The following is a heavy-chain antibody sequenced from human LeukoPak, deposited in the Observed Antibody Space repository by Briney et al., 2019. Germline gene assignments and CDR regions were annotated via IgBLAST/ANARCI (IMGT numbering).Heavy chain of an antibody. CDR2: IYHSGST. CDR1: GGSISSGGYY. J-gene: IGHJ3*02. Sequence: SQTLSLTCTVSGGSISSGGYYWSWIRQPPGKGLEWIGYIYHSGSTNYNPSLKSRVTISVDTSKNQFSLKLSSVTAADTAVYYCARVPPPPGIAAAANAFDIWGQGTMVTVSS. CDR3: ARVPPPPGIAAAANAFDI. D-gene: IGHD6-13*01. V-gene: IGHV4-30-2*01.